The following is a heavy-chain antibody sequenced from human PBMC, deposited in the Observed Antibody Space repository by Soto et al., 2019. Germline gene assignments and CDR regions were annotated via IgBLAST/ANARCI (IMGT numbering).Heavy chain of an antibody. CDR2: IFSSDAE. Sequence: QVTVKESCPVLVKPTETLTLTCSVSGFSLSGSSLGVSWIRPPPATALEWLAHIFSSDAESYSTSLRTRRTTAKDTSKGQVRPTVTNMDPVDTATYYCARIVNATGTTRCDSWGQGTLVTVSS. J-gene: IGHJ5*01. D-gene: IGHD1-1*01. CDR1: GFSLSGSSLG. CDR3: ARIVNATGTTRCDS. V-gene: IGHV2-26*01.